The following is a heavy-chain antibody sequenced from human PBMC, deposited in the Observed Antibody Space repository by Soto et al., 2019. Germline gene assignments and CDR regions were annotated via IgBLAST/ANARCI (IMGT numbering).Heavy chain of an antibody. CDR3: AHWGIMTIFGLIINTGIWFDP. D-gene: IGHD3-3*01. CDR1: GFPLSTSGAA. CDR2: IYWDGDN. J-gene: IGHJ5*02. V-gene: IGHV2-5*02. Sequence: QINLIESGPTLVKPTQTLTLTCTFSGFPLSTSGAAVGWVRQPPGRALQWLALIYWDGDNRYNASLGNRLTITKETSMMQLVLALTTVDPADTAPSYCAHWGIMTIFGLIINTGIWFDPLGQGGRIIGSS.